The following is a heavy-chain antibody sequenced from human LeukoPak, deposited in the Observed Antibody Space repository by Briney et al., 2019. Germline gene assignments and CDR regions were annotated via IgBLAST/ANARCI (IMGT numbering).Heavy chain of an antibody. V-gene: IGHV4-61*02. Sequence: PSETLSLTCTVSGDSISSGSYYWSWIRQPAGKGLEWIGRIYTGGSTNYNPSLKSRVTISLDTSKNQFSLKLSSVTAADTAVYYCHSSDRDILTGYYQDRTFDYWGQGTLVTVSS. D-gene: IGHD3-9*01. CDR3: HSSDRDILTGYYQDRTFDY. CDR1: GDSISSGSYY. J-gene: IGHJ4*02. CDR2: IYTGGST.